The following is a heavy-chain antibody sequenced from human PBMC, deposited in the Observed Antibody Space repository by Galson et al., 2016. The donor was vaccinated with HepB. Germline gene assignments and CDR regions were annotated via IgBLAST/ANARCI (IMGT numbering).Heavy chain of an antibody. J-gene: IGHJ6*02. D-gene: IGHD2/OR15-2a*01. V-gene: IGHV3-74*01. CDR3: VRDFSVIHYYYGMDV. Sequence: SLRLSCAASGFTFSSYWMHWVRQAPGKGLVWVSRINNEGSSTGYADSVKGRFTISRDNAKNTLYLQMNSLRAEDTAVYFCVRDFSVIHYYYGMDVWGQGTTVTVSS. CDR2: INNEGSST. CDR1: GFTFSSYW.